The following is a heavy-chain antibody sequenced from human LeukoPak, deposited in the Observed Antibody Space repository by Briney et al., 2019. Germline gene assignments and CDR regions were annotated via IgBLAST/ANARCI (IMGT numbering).Heavy chain of an antibody. CDR2: ISSSSSYI. CDR1: GVTFSNYI. J-gene: IGHJ5*02. V-gene: IGHV3-21*01. CDR3: ARETELAYCGGDCYSWFDP. Sequence: GGSLRLSCAASGVTFSNYIMNWVRQAPGKGLEWVSSISSSSSYIYYADSVKGRFTISRDNAKNSLYLQMNSLRAEDTAVYYCARETELAYCGGDCYSWFDPWGQGTLVTVSS. D-gene: IGHD2-21*02.